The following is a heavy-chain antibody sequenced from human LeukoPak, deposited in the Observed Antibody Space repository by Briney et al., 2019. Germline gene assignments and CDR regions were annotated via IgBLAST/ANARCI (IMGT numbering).Heavy chain of an antibody. D-gene: IGHD4-23*01. J-gene: IGHJ4*02. V-gene: IGHV3-7*01. CDR2: IKQDGSEE. Sequence: GGSLRLSCAASGFTFSNYWMIWVRQTPEKGLEWVANIKQDGSEEYYVDSVNGRFTISRGNAKNSLFLQMSSLSAEDTAVYYCARWAGGGFDYWGQGTLVTVSS. CDR1: GFTFSNYW. CDR3: ARWAGGGFDY.